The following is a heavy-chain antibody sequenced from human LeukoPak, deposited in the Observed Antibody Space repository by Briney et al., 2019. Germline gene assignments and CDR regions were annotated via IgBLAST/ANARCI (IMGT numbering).Heavy chain of an antibody. CDR3: ARALWELLSFDY. CDR2: IYYGGST. CDR1: GGSISSYY. Sequence: SETLSLTCTVSGGSISSYYWSWIRQPPGKGLEWIGYIYYGGSTNYNPSLKSRVTISVDTSKNQFSLKLSSVTAADTAVYYCARALWELLSFDYWGQGTLVTVSS. V-gene: IGHV4-59*01. D-gene: IGHD1-26*01. J-gene: IGHJ4*02.